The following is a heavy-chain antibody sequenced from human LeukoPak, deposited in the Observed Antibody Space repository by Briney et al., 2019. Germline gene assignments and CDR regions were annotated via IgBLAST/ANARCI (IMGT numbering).Heavy chain of an antibody. D-gene: IGHD1-26*01. CDR1: GFTFSSYS. Sequence: PGGSLRLSCAASGFTFSSYSMNWVRQAPGKGLEWVSYISSSSSTIYYADSVKGRFTISRDNSKNTLYLQMNSLRAEDTAVYYCARTYSGSYPYYYYGMDVWGQGTTVTVSS. V-gene: IGHV3-48*01. CDR3: ARTYSGSYPYYYYGMDV. J-gene: IGHJ6*02. CDR2: ISSSSSTI.